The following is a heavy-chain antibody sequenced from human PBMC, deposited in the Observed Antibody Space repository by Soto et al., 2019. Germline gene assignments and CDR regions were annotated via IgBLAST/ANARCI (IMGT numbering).Heavy chain of an antibody. CDR2: VYYTGST. J-gene: IGHJ4*02. CDR1: GDSISTFY. Sequence: PFETLSLTCTVSGDSISTFYWGWMRQSPGKELEWIGYVYYTGSTNYNPSLKSRVTISVDRSKNQFSLKLTSANAADTAVYYCARGRTVRNYADDSSDYFYFFDYWGQGXQVTVSS. D-gene: IGHD3-22*01. V-gene: IGHV4-59*01. CDR3: ARGRTVRNYADDSSDYFYFFDY.